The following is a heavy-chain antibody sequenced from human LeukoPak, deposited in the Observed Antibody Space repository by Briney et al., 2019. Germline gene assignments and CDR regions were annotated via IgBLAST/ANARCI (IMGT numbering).Heavy chain of an antibody. CDR3: AKERDETGYFNAPFDQ. D-gene: IGHD3-9*01. Sequence: GGSLRLSCAASGFSFTTFAMNCVRQAPGKGLEWVSGISGSGGTTFYADSVEGRFTISRDNSNNTLFLQMDRLKGEDTAVYFCAKERDETGYFNAPFDQWGQGTLVTVSS. J-gene: IGHJ4*02. CDR2: ISGSGGTT. V-gene: IGHV3-23*01. CDR1: GFSFTTFA.